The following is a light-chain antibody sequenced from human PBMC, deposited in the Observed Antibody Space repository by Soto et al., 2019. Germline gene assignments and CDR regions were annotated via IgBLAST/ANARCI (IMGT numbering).Light chain of an antibody. V-gene: IGLV3-21*02. Sequence: SSELTQPPSVSVAPGQTARITCGGNNIGSKSVHWYQQKPGQAPVLVVYDDSDRRSGIPERFSGSNSGNTATLTISRVEAGDEADYYCQVWDSSSDHPVVFGGGTKLTVL. CDR1: NIGSKS. CDR3: QVWDSSSDHPVV. CDR2: DDS. J-gene: IGLJ2*01.